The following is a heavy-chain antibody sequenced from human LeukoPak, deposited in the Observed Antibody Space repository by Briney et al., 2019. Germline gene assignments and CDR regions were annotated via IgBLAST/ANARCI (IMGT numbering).Heavy chain of an antibody. Sequence: GGSLRLSCAASGFTFSSYGMHWFRQAPGKGLEWVAVIWYDGSNKYYADSVKGRFTISRDNSKNTLYLQMNSLRAEDTAVYYCARDLYSTLLAYYYGMDVWGQGTTVTVSS. CDR2: IWYDGSNK. V-gene: IGHV3-33*01. J-gene: IGHJ6*02. CDR3: ARDLYSTLLAYYYGMDV. D-gene: IGHD6-13*01. CDR1: GFTFSSYG.